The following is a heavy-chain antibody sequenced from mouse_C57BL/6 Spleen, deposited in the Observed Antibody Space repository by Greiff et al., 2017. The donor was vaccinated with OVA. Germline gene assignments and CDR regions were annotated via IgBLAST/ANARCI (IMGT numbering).Heavy chain of an antibody. V-gene: IGHV8-12*01. CDR1: GFSLSTSGMG. CDR2: IYWDDDK. D-gene: IGHD3-3*01. Sequence: QVTLKESGPGLLQSSQTLSLTCSFSGFSLSTSGMGVSWIRQPSGKGLEWLAHIYWDDDKRYNPSLKSRLTIAKDTSRNQVCLKITSVDTADTATYYCARRVGDGAMDYWGQGTSVTVSS. CDR3: ARRVGDGAMDY. J-gene: IGHJ4*01.